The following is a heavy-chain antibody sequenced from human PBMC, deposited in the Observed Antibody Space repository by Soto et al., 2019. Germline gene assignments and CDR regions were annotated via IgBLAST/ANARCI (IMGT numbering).Heavy chain of an antibody. CDR2: IYYSGST. D-gene: IGHD3-3*01. CDR3: ASMPLDYDFWSGYYTKEFSWFDP. CDR1: GGSISSSSYY. V-gene: IGHV4-39*01. Sequence: SETLSLTCTVSGGSISSSSYYWGWIRQPPGKGLEWIGSIYYSGSTYYNPSLKGGVTISVDTSKNQFSLKLSSVTGAVAAVYYCASMPLDYDFWSGYYTKEFSWFDPWGQGTLVTVSS. J-gene: IGHJ5*02.